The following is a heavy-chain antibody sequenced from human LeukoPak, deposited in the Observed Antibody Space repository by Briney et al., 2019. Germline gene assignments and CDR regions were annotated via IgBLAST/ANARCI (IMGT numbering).Heavy chain of an antibody. Sequence: PGRSLRLSCVASEFTFSTYGTHWVRQAPGKGLEWVAVISYDGSNKYYADSVKGRFTISRDNSKNTLYLQMNSLRADDTAVYYCATATGSIAVAPFDPWGQGTLVTVSS. CDR2: ISYDGSNK. D-gene: IGHD6-19*01. J-gene: IGHJ5*02. V-gene: IGHV3-30*03. CDR1: EFTFSTYG. CDR3: ATATGSIAVAPFDP.